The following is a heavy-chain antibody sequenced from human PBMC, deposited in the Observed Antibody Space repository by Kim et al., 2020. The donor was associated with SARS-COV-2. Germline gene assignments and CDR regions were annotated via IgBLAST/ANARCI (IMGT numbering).Heavy chain of an antibody. CDR1: GFTFEDYG. D-gene: IGHD6-13*01. CDR2: INWNGGTT. J-gene: IGHJ5*02. Sequence: GGSLRLSCAASGFTFEDYGMSWVRQVPGKGLEWVSSINWNGGTTGYAGFVNGRFTISRDNSKKSLYLQMNSLGAEDTAFYHCAKDSAAAGTGWFDSWGQG. CDR3: AKDSAAAGTGWFDS. V-gene: IGHV3-20*01.